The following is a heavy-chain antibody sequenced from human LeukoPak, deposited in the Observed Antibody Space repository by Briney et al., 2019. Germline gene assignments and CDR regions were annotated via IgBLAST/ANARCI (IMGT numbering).Heavy chain of an antibody. V-gene: IGHV3-30*18. CDR2: ISYDGSNE. Sequence: GGSLRLSCAASGFTFSSYGMHWVRQAPGKGLEWVAVISYDGSNEYYADSVKGRFTISRDNSKNTLYLQMNSLRAEDTAVYYCAKGESGGWYYDYWGQGTLVTVSS. CDR1: GFTFSSYG. D-gene: IGHD6-19*01. J-gene: IGHJ4*02. CDR3: AKGESGGWYYDY.